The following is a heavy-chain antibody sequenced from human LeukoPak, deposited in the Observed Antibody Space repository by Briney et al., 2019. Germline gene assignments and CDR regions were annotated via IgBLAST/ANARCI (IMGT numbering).Heavy chain of an antibody. CDR1: GDSVSSNSAA. J-gene: IGHJ4*02. V-gene: IGHV6-1*01. Sequence: SQTLSLTCAISGDSVSSNSAAWGWIRQSPSRGLEWLGRTYYRSGWYNDYALSVESRTTINPDTSKNQVSLQLTSVAPEDTAVYYCSRELAWGTADYWGQGTLVTVPS. CDR2: TYYRSGWYN. D-gene: IGHD7-27*01. CDR3: SRELAWGTADY.